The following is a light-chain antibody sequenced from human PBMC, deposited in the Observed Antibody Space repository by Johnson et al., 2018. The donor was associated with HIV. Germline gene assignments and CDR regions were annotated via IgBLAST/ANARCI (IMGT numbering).Light chain of an antibody. Sequence: QSVLTQPPSVSAAPGQKVTISCSGGSSNIWSNYVSWYKQLPGTAPKLLIYENDKRPSGIRDRFSGSKSGTSATLGITGLQTGDEADYYCGTWDSSLSAGGYVFGTGTKVTVL. V-gene: IGLV1-51*02. CDR2: END. CDR3: GTWDSSLSAGGYV. J-gene: IGLJ1*01. CDR1: SSNIWSNY.